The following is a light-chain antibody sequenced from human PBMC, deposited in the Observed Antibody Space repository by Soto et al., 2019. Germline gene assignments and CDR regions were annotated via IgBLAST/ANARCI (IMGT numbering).Light chain of an antibody. CDR3: QQRSNWPHSIT. Sequence: EIVMTQSPATLSVSPVERATLSCRASQSISGYLAWYQQKPGQAPRLLIYDASNRATGIPARFSGSGSETDFTLTISSLEPEDFAVYYCQQRSNWPHSITFGQGTRLEIK. CDR1: QSISGY. J-gene: IGKJ5*01. CDR2: DAS. V-gene: IGKV3-11*01.